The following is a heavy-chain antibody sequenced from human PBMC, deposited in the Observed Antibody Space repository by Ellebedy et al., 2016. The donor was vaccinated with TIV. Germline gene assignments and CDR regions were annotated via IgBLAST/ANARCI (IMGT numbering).Heavy chain of an antibody. Sequence: SVKVSXKASGGTFSNFAISWVRQAPGQGLEWMGGIIPIFGTANYAQKFQGRVMITADESTTTAYMEVSSLRSEDTAVYYCGLSVTMRVVNYYYGMDVWGQGTTVTVSS. CDR2: IIPIFGTA. V-gene: IGHV1-69*13. CDR3: GLSVTMRVVNYYYGMDV. D-gene: IGHD3-22*01. CDR1: GGTFSNFA. J-gene: IGHJ6*02.